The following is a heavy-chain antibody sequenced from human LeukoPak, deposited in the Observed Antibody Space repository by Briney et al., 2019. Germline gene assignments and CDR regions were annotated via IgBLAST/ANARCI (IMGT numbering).Heavy chain of an antibody. V-gene: IGHV4-39*01. CDR2: INYRGNT. D-gene: IGHD3-22*01. CDR3: ARRDSYSSGYYYFDY. J-gene: IGHJ4*02. Sequence: PSETLSLTCPVSGGSISSSSYYWGWLRQPPGKGLDWIGIINYRGNTYYNPTLKSRVTISVDTSKNQFSLKVSSVTAADTGVYYCARRDSYSSGYYYFDYWGQGTLVTVSS. CDR1: GGSISSSSYY.